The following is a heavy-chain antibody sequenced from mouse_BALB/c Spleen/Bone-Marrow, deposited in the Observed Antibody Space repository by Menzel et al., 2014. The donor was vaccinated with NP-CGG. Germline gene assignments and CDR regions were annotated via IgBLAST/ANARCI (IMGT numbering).Heavy chain of an antibody. Sequence: EVKLEESGRGLVQPGGSRKLSCAASGFTFSDYGMAWVRQAPGKGPEWVAFISNLAYSIYYADTVTGRFTISRENAKNTLYLEMSSLRSEDTAMYYCARDQVYYYGSSYGYFDVWGAGTTVTVSS. CDR1: GFTFSDYG. CDR2: ISNLAYSI. D-gene: IGHD1-1*01. CDR3: ARDQVYYYGSSYGYFDV. J-gene: IGHJ1*01. V-gene: IGHV5-15*02.